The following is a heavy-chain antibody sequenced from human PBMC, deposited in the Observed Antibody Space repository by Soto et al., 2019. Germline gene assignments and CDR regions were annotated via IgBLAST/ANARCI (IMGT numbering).Heavy chain of an antibody. D-gene: IGHD5-12*01. CDR3: ARARSGYNIDAFDI. CDR1: GGSFSGYY. V-gene: IGHV4-34*01. J-gene: IGHJ3*02. Sequence: ETLSLTCAVYGGSFSGYYWSWIRQPPGKGLEWIGEINHSGSTNYNPSLKSRVTISVDTSKNQFSLSLNSVTAADTAVYYCARARSGYNIDAFDIWGQGKMVTVSS. CDR2: INHSGST.